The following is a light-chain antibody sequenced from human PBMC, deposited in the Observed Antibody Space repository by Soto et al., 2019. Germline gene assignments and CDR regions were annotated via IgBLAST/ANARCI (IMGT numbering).Light chain of an antibody. CDR1: QSVSSY. CDR3: QQRSNWPPVN. Sequence: EIVLTQSPATLSLSPGERATLSCRASQSVSSYLAWYQQKPGQAPRLLIYDASNRATGIPARFSGSGSGTDFTLTISSLAPADFAIYYCQQRSNWPPVNFGGGTKVEIK. CDR2: DAS. J-gene: IGKJ4*01. V-gene: IGKV3-11*01.